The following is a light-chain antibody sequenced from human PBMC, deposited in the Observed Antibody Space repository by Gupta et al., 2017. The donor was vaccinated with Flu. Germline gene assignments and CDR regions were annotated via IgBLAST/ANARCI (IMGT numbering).Light chain of an antibody. J-gene: IGKJ4*01. V-gene: IGKV3-15*01. Sequence: EIVMTQFPASLSVSPGQRATLSCRTSQSVGADLAWYHQKPGQAPRLVIYDASTRASGFPARFRGRGSGTEFTLIISSLQSEDSGIYYCQQYSHWPPLTFGGGTKVEI. CDR2: DAS. CDR1: QSVGAD. CDR3: QQYSHWPPLT.